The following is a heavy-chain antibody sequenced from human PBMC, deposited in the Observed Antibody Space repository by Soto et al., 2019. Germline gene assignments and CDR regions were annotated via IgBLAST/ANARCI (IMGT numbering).Heavy chain of an antibody. J-gene: IGHJ4*02. Sequence: GGSLRLSCAASGFTFSSYAMSWVRQAPGKGLEWVSAISGSGGSTYYADSVKGRFTISRDNSKNTLYLQMNSLRAEDTAVYYCAKDPLYSSSWYVDYWGQGTLVTVSS. CDR1: GFTFSSYA. CDR3: AKDPLYSSSWYVDY. D-gene: IGHD6-13*01. CDR2: ISGSGGST. V-gene: IGHV3-23*01.